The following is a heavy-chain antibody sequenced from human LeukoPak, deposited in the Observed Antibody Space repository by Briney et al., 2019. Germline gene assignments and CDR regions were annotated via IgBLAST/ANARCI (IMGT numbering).Heavy chain of an antibody. CDR2: ISGSGGTT. CDR3: TKGSPLYSSSWPFDY. J-gene: IGHJ4*02. CDR1: GFTFSNYA. V-gene: IGHV3-23*01. D-gene: IGHD6-13*01. Sequence: GGSLRLSCAASGFTFSNYAMSWVRQAPGKGLEWASTISGSGGTTYYADSVKGRFTISRDNSKNTLYLQMNSLRAEDTAVYYCTKGSPLYSSSWPFDYWGQGILVTVSS.